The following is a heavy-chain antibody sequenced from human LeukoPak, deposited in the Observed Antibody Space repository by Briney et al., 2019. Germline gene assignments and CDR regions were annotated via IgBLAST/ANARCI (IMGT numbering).Heavy chain of an antibody. V-gene: IGHV1-69*04. Sequence: SVNVSCKASGGTFSSYAISWVRQAPGQGLEWMGRIIPILGIANYAQKFQGRATITADKSTSTAYMELSSLRSEDTAVYYCAILMLAAPFDYWGQGTLVTVSS. D-gene: IGHD2-15*01. CDR1: GGTFSSYA. J-gene: IGHJ4*02. CDR2: IIPILGIA. CDR3: AILMLAAPFDY.